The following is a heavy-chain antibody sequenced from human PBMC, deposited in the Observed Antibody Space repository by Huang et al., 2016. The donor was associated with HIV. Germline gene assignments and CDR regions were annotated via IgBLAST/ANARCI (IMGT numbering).Heavy chain of an antibody. CDR1: GYSFTTYD. V-gene: IGHV1-8*02. J-gene: IGHJ3*01. CDR2: MNPNTDNT. Sequence: QVQLVQSGAEVKKPGASVKVSCQASGYSFTTYDINWVRQATGQGLGWMGLMNPNTDNTDYTQRFRGRATITMNTSINTAYMELSSLRSDDTAVYYCARGSFRSGYDSVQAFDVWGQGTMVTVSS. CDR3: ARGSFRSGYDSVQAFDV. D-gene: IGHD5-12*01.